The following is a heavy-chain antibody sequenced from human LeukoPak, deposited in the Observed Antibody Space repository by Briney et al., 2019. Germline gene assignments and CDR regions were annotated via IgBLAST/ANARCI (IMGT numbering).Heavy chain of an antibody. D-gene: IGHD3-22*01. CDR1: GYTCTSYG. J-gene: IGHJ3*02. Sequence: ASVKVSCKASGYTCTSYGISWVRQAPGQRLEWMGWISAYNGNTTYAQKLKGRGTMTTATSTSTASMALRSLRSDDRAVYYCARGAYDSSGRDAFAIWGQGTMVT. CDR3: ARGAYDSSGRDAFAI. V-gene: IGHV1-18*01. CDR2: ISAYNGNT.